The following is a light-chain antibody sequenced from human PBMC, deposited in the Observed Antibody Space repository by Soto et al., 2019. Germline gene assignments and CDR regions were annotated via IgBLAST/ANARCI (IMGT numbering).Light chain of an antibody. CDR2: SDN. J-gene: IGLJ7*01. CDR1: SSNVGRNG. CDR3: APWDDSLDGPV. V-gene: IGLV1-44*01. Sequence: QPVLTQPPSAFGTPGQRVTISCSGSSSNVGRNGVNWYQQLPGTAPKLLIHSDNQRPSGVPDRFSGSKSGTSASLAISGLQSEDEADYYCAPWDDSLDGPVFGGGTQLTVL.